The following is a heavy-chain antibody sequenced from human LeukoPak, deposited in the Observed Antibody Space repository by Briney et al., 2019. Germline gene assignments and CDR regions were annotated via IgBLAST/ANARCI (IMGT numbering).Heavy chain of an antibody. CDR2: IYYSGST. CDR3: ARYGFVDDYYYGMDV. V-gene: IGHV4-39*07. J-gene: IGHJ6*02. CDR1: GGSISSSSYY. Sequence: SETLSLTCTVSGGSISSSSYYWGWIRQPPGKGLEWIGSIYYSGSTYYNPSLKSRVTISVDTSKNQFSLKLSSVTAADTAVYYCARYGFVDDYYYGMDVWGQGTTVTVSS. D-gene: IGHD4-17*01.